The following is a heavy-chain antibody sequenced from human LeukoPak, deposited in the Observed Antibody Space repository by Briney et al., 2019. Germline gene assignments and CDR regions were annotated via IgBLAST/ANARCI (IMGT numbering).Heavy chain of an antibody. Sequence: SETLSLTCTVSGDSVSRSSYYWTWIRQPPGKGLEWIGYIYYIGSTNYNPSLRSRLTMSVDTSKNQFSLRLSSVIAADTAVYYCAREGSGWYYFDYWGQGTLVTVSS. D-gene: IGHD6-19*01. V-gene: IGHV4-61*01. CDR3: AREGSGWYYFDY. CDR2: IYYIGST. CDR1: GDSVSRSSYY. J-gene: IGHJ4*02.